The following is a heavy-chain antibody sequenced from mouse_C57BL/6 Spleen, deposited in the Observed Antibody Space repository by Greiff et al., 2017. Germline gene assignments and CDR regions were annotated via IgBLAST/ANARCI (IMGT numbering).Heavy chain of an antibody. V-gene: IGHV5-16*01. CDR1: GFTFSDYY. D-gene: IGHD1-1*01. CDR3: AREEEDYGSSYYFDY. J-gene: IGHJ2*01. CDR2: INYDGSST. Sequence: EVKVVESEGGLVQPGSSMKLSCTASGFTFSDYYMAWVRQVPEKGLEWVANINYDGSSTYYLDSLKSRFIISRYNAKNILYLQMSSLKSEDTATYYCAREEEDYGSSYYFDYWGQGTTLTVSS.